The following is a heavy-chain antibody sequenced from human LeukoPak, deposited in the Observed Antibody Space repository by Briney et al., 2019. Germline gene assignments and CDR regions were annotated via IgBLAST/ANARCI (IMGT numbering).Heavy chain of an antibody. CDR3: ARDPYTGSMFDY. CDR2: IGHYTGDI. CDR1: GFTFKSSS. J-gene: IGHJ4*01. V-gene: IGHV3-21*01. D-gene: IGHD1-1*01. Sequence: GGSLRLSCVTSGFTFKSSSMSWVRQAPGKGLEWVAFIGHYTGDIFYADSVKGRFNISRDDAKDSVYLQMNSLRVDDTAVYFCARDPYTGSMFDYWGHGTLVTVSS.